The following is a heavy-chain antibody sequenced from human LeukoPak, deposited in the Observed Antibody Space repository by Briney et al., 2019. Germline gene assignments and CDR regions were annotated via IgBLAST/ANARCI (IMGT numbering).Heavy chain of an antibody. CDR2: IYYSGST. J-gene: IGHJ4*02. CDR3: AGKIVGATLGFDY. Sequence: QPSETLSLTCTVSGSSISGYYWNWIRQPPGKELEWIGYIYYSGSTNYNPSLKSRVTISVDTSKNQFSLKLSSVTAADTAVYYCAGKIVGATLGFDYWGQGTLVTVSS. D-gene: IGHD1-26*01. V-gene: IGHV4-59*12. CDR1: GSSISGYY.